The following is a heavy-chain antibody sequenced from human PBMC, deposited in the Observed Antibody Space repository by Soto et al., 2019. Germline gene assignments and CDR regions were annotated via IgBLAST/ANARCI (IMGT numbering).Heavy chain of an antibody. Sequence: QLQLQESGPGLVKPSETLSLTCTVSGGSISSSSYYWGWIRQPPGKGLEWIGSIYYSGSTYYNPSLKSRVTISVDTSKNQCSLKRSSVTAADTAVYYCRGAARPVEVADYWGQGTLVTVSS. CDR3: RGAARPVEVADY. J-gene: IGHJ4*02. CDR2: IYYSGST. V-gene: IGHV4-39*01. CDR1: GGSISSSSYY. D-gene: IGHD6-6*01.